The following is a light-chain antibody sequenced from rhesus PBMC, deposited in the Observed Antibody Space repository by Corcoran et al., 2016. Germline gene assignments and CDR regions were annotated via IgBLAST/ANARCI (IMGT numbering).Light chain of an antibody. J-gene: IGKJ2*01. V-gene: IGKV3-24*04. CDR3: HQYNNLYT. Sequence: ETVVTQSPATLSLSPGERATLSCRASQSIGSNLAWYHQKPGQTPRLLISDVFSRATAIPDRFSGSGSGTEFTLTISSLEPENVGVYSCHQYNNLYTFGQGTKVEI. CDR1: QSIGSN. CDR2: DVF.